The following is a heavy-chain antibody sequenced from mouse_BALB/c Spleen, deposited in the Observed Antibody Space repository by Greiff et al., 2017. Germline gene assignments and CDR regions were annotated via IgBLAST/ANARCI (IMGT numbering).Heavy chain of an antibody. CDR3: ARWGPARATDDY. CDR2: INPSTGYT. D-gene: IGHD3-1*01. J-gene: IGHJ2*01. V-gene: IGHV1-7*01. Sequence: VQLQESGAELAKPGASVKMSCKASGYTFTSYWMHWVKQRPGQGLEWIGYINPSTGYTEYNQKFKDKATLTADKSSSTAYMQLSSLTSEDSAVYYCARWGPARATDDYWGQGTTLTVSS. CDR1: GYTFTSYW.